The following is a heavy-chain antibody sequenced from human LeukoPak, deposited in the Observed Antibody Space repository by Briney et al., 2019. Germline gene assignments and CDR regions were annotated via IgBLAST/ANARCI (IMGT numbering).Heavy chain of an antibody. CDR1: GFIFSTYS. Sequence: GSLRLSCAASGFIFSTYSFSWVRQPPGKGLEWIGSIYYSGSTYYNPSLKSRVTISVDTSKNQFSLKLSSVTAADTAVYYCARHGCYYDSSGYCWFDPWGQGTLVTVSS. V-gene: IGHV4-39*01. CDR3: ARHGCYYDSSGYCWFDP. D-gene: IGHD3-22*01. J-gene: IGHJ5*02. CDR2: IYYSGST.